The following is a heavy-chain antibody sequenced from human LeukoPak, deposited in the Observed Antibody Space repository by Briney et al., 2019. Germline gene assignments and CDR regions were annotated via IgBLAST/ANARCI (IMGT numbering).Heavy chain of an antibody. D-gene: IGHD5-12*01. V-gene: IGHV4-39*01. J-gene: IGHJ4*02. CDR1: AGSISSSSHH. CDR2: IYYGRTT. Sequence: PSETLSLTCTVSAGSISSSSHHWGWIRHSQGKGLEWIGSIYYGRTTYYNPSLNSRVTISVVTSKNQFSLQLNSVTAADTAVYYCVRHDGRGGATMGALDSWGQGSLVTVSS. CDR3: VRHDGRGGATMGALDS.